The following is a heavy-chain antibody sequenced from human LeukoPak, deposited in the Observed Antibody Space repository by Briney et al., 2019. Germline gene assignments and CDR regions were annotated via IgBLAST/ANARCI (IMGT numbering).Heavy chain of an antibody. Sequence: SETLSLTCTVSGDSISSSSYYWGWNRQPPGKGLEWIGTIYYSGSTNYNPSLKSRVTISVDTSKNQFSLKLSSVTAADTAMYYCVYVRVGGSFDYWGQGTLVTVSS. V-gene: IGHV4-39*01. D-gene: IGHD3-16*01. CDR2: IYYSGST. J-gene: IGHJ4*02. CDR1: GDSISSSSYY. CDR3: VYVRVGGSFDY.